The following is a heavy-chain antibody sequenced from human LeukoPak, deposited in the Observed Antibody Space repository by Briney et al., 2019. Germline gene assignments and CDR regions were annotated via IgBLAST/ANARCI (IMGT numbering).Heavy chain of an antibody. CDR3: ARDVGDEGNY. D-gene: IGHD3-16*01. V-gene: IGHV3-53*01. J-gene: IGHJ4*02. CDR1: GFTVSSNY. Sequence: GGSLRLSCAASGFTVSSNYMSWVRQAPGKGLEWVSVIYSGGSTYYADSVKGRFTISRDNSKNTLYLQMSSLRTADTAVYYCARDVGDEGNYWGQGTLVTVSS. CDR2: IYSGGST.